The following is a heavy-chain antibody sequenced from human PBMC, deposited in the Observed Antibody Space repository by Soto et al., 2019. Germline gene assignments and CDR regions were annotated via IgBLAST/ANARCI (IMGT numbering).Heavy chain of an antibody. V-gene: IGHV3-9*01. J-gene: IGHJ6*02. CDR3: AKDIGGIAAAGTYYYYYGMDV. Sequence: PGGSLRLSCAASGFTFDDYAMHWVRQAPGKGLEWVSGISWNSGSIGYADSVKGRFTIFRDNAKNSLYLQMNSLRAEDTALYYCAKDIGGIAAAGTYYYYYGMDVWGQGTTVTVSS. CDR1: GFTFDDYA. D-gene: IGHD6-13*01. CDR2: ISWNSGSI.